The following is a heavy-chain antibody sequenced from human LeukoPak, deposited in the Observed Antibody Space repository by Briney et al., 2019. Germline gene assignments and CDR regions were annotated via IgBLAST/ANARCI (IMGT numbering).Heavy chain of an antibody. V-gene: IGHV3-48*03. J-gene: IGHJ2*01. CDR1: GFTFSSYE. D-gene: IGHD1-1*01. CDR3: ARGPKTVGRYFDL. Sequence: PGGSLRLSCAASGFTFSSYEMNWVRQAPGKGLEWVSYISSSGSTIYYADSVKGRFTISRDNAKNSLNLQMNSLRAEDTAVYYCARGPKTVGRYFDLWGRGTLVTVSS. CDR2: ISSSGSTI.